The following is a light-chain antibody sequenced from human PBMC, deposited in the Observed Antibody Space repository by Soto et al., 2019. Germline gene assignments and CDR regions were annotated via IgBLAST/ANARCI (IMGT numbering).Light chain of an antibody. J-gene: IGLJ1*01. Sequence: VLTQPPSASGTPGQRVTISCSGSSSNIGSNTVNWYQQLPGTAPKLLIYSNNQRPSGVPDRFSGSKSGTSASLAISGLQSEDEADYYCAAWDNSLHGFYVFGTGTKVTV. CDR2: SNN. V-gene: IGLV1-44*01. CDR1: SSNIGSNT. CDR3: AAWDNSLHGFYV.